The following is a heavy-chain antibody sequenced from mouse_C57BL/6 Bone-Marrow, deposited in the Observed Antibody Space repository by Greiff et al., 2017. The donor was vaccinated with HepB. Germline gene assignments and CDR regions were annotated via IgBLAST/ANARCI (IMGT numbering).Heavy chain of an antibody. V-gene: IGHV1-64*01. Sequence: QVQLKQSGAELVKPGASVKLSCKASGYTFTSYWIHWVKQRPGQGLEWIGMIHPNSGSTNYNEKFKSKATLTVDKSSSTAYMQLSSLTSEDSAVYYCAKVYPNSAWFAYWGQGTLVTVSA. CDR1: GYTFTSYW. CDR3: AKVYPNSAWFAY. J-gene: IGHJ3*01. D-gene: IGHD3-1*01. CDR2: IHPNSGST.